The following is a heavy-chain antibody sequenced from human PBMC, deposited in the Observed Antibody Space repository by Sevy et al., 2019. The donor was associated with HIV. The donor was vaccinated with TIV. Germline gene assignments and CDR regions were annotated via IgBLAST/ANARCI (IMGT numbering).Heavy chain of an antibody. CDR2: ISGSGGST. Sequence: GGSLRLSCAASGFTFSSYAMSWVRQAPGKGLEWVSAISGSGGSTYYADSVKGRFTISRDNSKNTLYLQMNSLRAEDTDVYYCAKDLERILSIVVVPAAAFDPWGQGTLVTVSS. CDR3: AKDLERILSIVVVPAAAFDP. J-gene: IGHJ5*02. D-gene: IGHD2-2*01. CDR1: GFTFSSYA. V-gene: IGHV3-23*01.